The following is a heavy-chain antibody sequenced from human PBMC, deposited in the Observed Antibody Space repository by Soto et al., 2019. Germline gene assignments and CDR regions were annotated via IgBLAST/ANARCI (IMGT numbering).Heavy chain of an antibody. V-gene: IGHV3-64*01. Sequence: GGSLRLSCAASGFTFSTYTMNWVRQAPGKGLEYVSAISSNGGSTYYANSVKGRFTISRDNSKNTLYLQMGSLRAEDMAVYYCARDRGYASFDYWGQGTLVTVSS. CDR1: GFTFSTYT. CDR3: ARDRGYASFDY. D-gene: IGHD5-12*01. CDR2: ISSNGGST. J-gene: IGHJ4*02.